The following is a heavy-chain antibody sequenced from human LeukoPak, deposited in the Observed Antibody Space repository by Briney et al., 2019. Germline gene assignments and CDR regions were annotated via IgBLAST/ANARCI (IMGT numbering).Heavy chain of an antibody. CDR2: FDPEDGET. Sequence: ASVKVSCKVSGYTLTELSMHWVRQAPGKGLEWMGGFDPEDGETIYAQKFQGRATMTEDTSTDTAYMELSSLRSEDTAVYYCATHYDFWSGYRDYWGQGTLVTVSS. J-gene: IGHJ4*02. V-gene: IGHV1-24*01. CDR3: ATHYDFWSGYRDY. CDR1: GYTLTELS. D-gene: IGHD3-3*01.